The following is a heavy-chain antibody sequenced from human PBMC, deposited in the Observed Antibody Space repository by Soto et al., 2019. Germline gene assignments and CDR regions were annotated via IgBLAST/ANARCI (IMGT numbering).Heavy chain of an antibody. CDR2: IYPGDSDT. J-gene: IGHJ6*02. D-gene: IGHD3-10*01. Sequence: EVQLVQSGAEVEKPGESLKISCKGSGYSFTNYWIGWVRQMPGKGLEWIGIIYPGDSDTRYSPSFQGQVTISADNSISTAYLQWGSLKASDTAMYYCARAMVRGKNYYGVDVWGQGTTVTVSS. V-gene: IGHV5-51*03. CDR3: ARAMVRGKNYYGVDV. CDR1: GYSFTNYW.